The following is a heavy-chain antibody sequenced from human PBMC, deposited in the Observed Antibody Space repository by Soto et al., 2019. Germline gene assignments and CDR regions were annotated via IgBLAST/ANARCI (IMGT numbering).Heavy chain of an antibody. D-gene: IGHD6-6*01. CDR3: ARDPRGAARPHYYYGMDV. CDR1: GYTFTSYG. CDR2: ISAYNGNT. V-gene: IGHV1-18*04. Sequence: GASVKVSCKASGYTFTSYGISWVRQAPGQGLEWMGWISAYNGNTNYAQKLQGRVTMTTDTSTSTAYMELRSLRSDDTAAYYCARDPRGAARPHYYYGMDVWGQGTTVTVSS. J-gene: IGHJ6*02.